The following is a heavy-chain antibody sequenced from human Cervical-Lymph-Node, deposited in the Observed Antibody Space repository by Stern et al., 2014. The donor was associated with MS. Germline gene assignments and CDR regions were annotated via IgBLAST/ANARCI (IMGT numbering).Heavy chain of an antibody. V-gene: IGHV1-69*12. D-gene: IGHD3-22*01. CDR1: GGTFSSYG. CDR3: ARSYYYDSSGLYYYYGMAV. J-gene: IGHJ6*02. CDR2: VIPIFGTG. Sequence: QDQLVQSGAEVKKPGSSVKVSCKASGGTFSSYGISWVRQAPGQGLEWMGGVIPIFGTGNSAQKFQGRVTITADESTSTAYMELSSLRSEDTAVYYCARSYYYDSSGLYYYYGMAVWGQGTTVTVSS.